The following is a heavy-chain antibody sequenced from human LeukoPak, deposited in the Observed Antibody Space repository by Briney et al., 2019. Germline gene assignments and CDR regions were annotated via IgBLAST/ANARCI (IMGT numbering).Heavy chain of an antibody. J-gene: IGHJ6*03. V-gene: IGHV5-51*01. CDR2: IYPGDSDT. Sequence: GESLKISCKGSGYSFTSYWIGWVRQMPGKGLEWMGIIYPGDSDTRYSPSFQGQVSISADKSNSTADLQWSSLKASDTAMYYCARLDTINDFWSGYHPFDYYYYYMDVWGKGTTVIVSS. D-gene: IGHD3-3*01. CDR1: GYSFTSYW. CDR3: ARLDTINDFWSGYHPFDYYYYYMDV.